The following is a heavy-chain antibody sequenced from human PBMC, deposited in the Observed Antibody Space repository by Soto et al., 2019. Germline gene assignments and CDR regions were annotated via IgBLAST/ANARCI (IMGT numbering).Heavy chain of an antibody. J-gene: IGHJ6*02. D-gene: IGHD3-10*01. Sequence: SQILSWASSGFTFISYCMHLVRQAPGKGLEWVAVISYDGSNKYYADSVKGRFTISRDNSKNTLYLQMNSLRAEDTAVYYCAKDPNRGVTPKSGMDGWGQGTKV. CDR3: AKDPNRGVTPKSGMDG. CDR1: GFTFISYC. CDR2: ISYDGSNK. V-gene: IGHV3-30*18.